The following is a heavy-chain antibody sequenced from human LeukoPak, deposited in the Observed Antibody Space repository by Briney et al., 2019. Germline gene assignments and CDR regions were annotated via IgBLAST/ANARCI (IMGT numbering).Heavy chain of an antibody. CDR2: IYYSGST. J-gene: IGHJ4*02. CDR1: GGSISSSSYY. V-gene: IGHV4-39*01. CDR3: ARHPRRAHYYDY. Sequence: SETLSLTCTVSGGSISSSSYYWGWIRQPPGKGLEWIGSIYYSGSTYYNPSLKSRVTISVDTSKNQFSLKLSSVTAADTAVYYCARHPRRAHYYDYWGREPWSPSPQ.